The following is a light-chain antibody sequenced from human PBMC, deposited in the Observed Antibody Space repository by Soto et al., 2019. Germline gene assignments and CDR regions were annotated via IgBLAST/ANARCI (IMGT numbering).Light chain of an antibody. CDR2: VAS. Sequence: DIVMTQSPGTLSVSTEEGATLSCRASQSVDRNLAWYQQKPGQAPRLLISVASTRPTGIPDRFSGSGSGTEFILTISSLQSEDFAVYYCKQDDSWPLTFGGGTKGEIK. J-gene: IGKJ4*01. CDR3: KQDDSWPLT. CDR1: QSVDRN. V-gene: IGKV3D-15*01.